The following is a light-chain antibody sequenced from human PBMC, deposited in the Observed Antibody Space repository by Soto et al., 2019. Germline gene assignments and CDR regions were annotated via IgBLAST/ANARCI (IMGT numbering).Light chain of an antibody. CDR2: DAS. V-gene: IGKV1-5*01. Sequence: DIQMTQSPSTLSASVGDRVTITCRASQTISSWLAWHQQKSGRAPKLLIYDASSLEGGVPSRFSGSGSGTEFTLTNSSLQADDFATYYCQQYSAYPYTFGQGTKVEI. CDR3: QQYSAYPYT. J-gene: IGKJ2*01. CDR1: QTISSW.